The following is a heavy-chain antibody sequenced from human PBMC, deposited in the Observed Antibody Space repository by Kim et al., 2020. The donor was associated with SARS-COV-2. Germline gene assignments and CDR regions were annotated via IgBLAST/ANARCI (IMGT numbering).Heavy chain of an antibody. Sequence: SETLSLTCTVSGGSISSRSYYWGWIRQPPGKGLEWIGSIYYSGSTYYNPSLKSRVTISVDTSKNQLSLRLSSVTAADTAVYYCALYYYDSSGYYSEDYWGQGTLVTVSS. CDR1: GGSISSRSYY. CDR2: IYYSGST. D-gene: IGHD3-22*01. CDR3: ALYYYDSSGYYSEDY. V-gene: IGHV4-39*01. J-gene: IGHJ4*02.